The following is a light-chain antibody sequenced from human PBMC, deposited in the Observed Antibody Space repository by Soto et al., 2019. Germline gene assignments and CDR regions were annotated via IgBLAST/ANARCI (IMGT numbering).Light chain of an antibody. J-gene: IGKJ4*01. CDR3: QQYYNSVLT. CDR2: AAS. CDR1: QSISNF. V-gene: IGKV1-39*01. Sequence: DIQMTQSPSSLSASLGDRVIITCRASQSISNFLNWVQHKPGNAPKVLISAASTLQSGVPPRFSGSESGTDFTLTISSLQPEDSASYYCQQYYNSVLTFGGGTKVEIK.